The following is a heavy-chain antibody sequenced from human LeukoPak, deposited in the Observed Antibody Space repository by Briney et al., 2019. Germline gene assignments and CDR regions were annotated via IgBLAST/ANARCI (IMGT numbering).Heavy chain of an antibody. J-gene: IGHJ4*02. CDR1: GGSISSYY. Sequence: SETLSLTCTVSGGSISSYYWSWIRQPPGKGLEWIGYIYYSGSTNYNPSLKSRVTISVDTSKNQFSLKLSSVTAADTAVYYCARGPGSYWGQGTLVTVSS. CDR3: ARGPGSY. D-gene: IGHD1-14*01. CDR2: IYYSGST. V-gene: IGHV4-59*01.